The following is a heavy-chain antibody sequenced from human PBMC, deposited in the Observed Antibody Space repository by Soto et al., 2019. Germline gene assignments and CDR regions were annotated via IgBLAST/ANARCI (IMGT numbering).Heavy chain of an antibody. CDR2: IIPILGIA. J-gene: IGHJ6*03. CDR3: ARDAEDIVVVPAAWAHYYYMDV. Sequence: QVQRVQSGAEVKKPGSSVKVSCKASGGTFSSYTISWVRQAPGQGLEWMGRIIPILGIANYAQKFQGRVTITADKSTSTAYMELSSLRSEDTAVYYCARDAEDIVVVPAAWAHYYYMDVWGKGTTVTVSS. D-gene: IGHD2-2*01. CDR1: GGTFSSYT. V-gene: IGHV1-69*08.